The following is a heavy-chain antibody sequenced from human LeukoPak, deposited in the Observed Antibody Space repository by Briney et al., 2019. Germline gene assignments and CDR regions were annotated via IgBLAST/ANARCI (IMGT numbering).Heavy chain of an antibody. CDR1: GFTFSSYA. Sequence: GGSLRLSCAASGFTFSSYAMHWVRQAPGKGLEWVAVISYDGSNKYYADSVKGRFTISRDNSKNTLYLQMNSLRAEDTAVYYCAKSVRGRYCSSTSCHGDYFDYWGRGTRVAVSS. J-gene: IGHJ4*02. D-gene: IGHD2-2*01. CDR2: ISYDGSNK. V-gene: IGHV3-30-3*02. CDR3: AKSVRGRYCSSTSCHGDYFDY.